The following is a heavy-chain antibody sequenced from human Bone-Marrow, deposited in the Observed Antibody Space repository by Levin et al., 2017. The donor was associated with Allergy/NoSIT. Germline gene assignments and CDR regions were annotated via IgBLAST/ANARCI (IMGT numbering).Heavy chain of an antibody. J-gene: IGHJ6*02. CDR1: GFTFNKFA. CDR3: ARRVPTTAWMQLDYHYGMDV. V-gene: IGHV3-23*01. Sequence: GESLKISCGASGFTFNKFAMSWVRQAPGKGLEWVSGISASGSSTYYADSVKGRFIISRDNSKNTLNLQMNGLRDEDTALYFCARRVPTTAWMQLDYHYGMDVWGQGTRVSVSS. CDR2: ISASGSST. D-gene: IGHD4-11*01.